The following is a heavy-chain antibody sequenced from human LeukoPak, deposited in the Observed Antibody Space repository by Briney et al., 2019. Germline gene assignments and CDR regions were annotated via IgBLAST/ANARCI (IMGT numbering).Heavy chain of an antibody. CDR2: INHSGST. D-gene: IGHD6-19*01. Sequence: PSETLSLTCAVYGGSFSGYYWSWIRQPPGKGLEWIGEINHSGSTNYNPSLKSRVTISVDTSRNQFSPKLSSVTAADTAVYYCAVIRRQWLYYFDYWGQGTLVTVSS. V-gene: IGHV4-34*01. CDR3: AVIRRQWLYYFDY. CDR1: GGSFSGYY. J-gene: IGHJ4*02.